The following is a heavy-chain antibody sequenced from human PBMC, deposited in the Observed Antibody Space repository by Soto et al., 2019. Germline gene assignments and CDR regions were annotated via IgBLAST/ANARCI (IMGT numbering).Heavy chain of an antibody. CDR3: ATSTATDAFDI. V-gene: IGHV3-33*01. Sequence: VQMVASGGGVVQPGKSLRLSCAASGFTFSDYGMHWVRQAPARGPEWVALVRDDGSKTYYADSVRGRFTISRDNSKNMFDLQMNSLRVEDTAIYYCATSTATDAFDIWGQGTMVTVSS. CDR2: VRDDGSKT. J-gene: IGHJ3*02. CDR1: GFTFSDYG.